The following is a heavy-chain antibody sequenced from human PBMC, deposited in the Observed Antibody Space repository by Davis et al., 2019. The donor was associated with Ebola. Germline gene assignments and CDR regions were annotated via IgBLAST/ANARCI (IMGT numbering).Heavy chain of an antibody. V-gene: IGHV4-39*07. Sequence: SETLSLTCTVSGGSISSSSYYWGWIRQPPGKGLEWIGSIYYSGSTYYNPSLKSRVTISVDTSKNQFSLKLSSVTAADTAVYYCASEPHYDSSGYYPGYFDYWGQGTLVTVSS. D-gene: IGHD3-22*01. CDR2: IYYSGST. J-gene: IGHJ4*02. CDR1: GGSISSSSYY. CDR3: ASEPHYDSSGYYPGYFDY.